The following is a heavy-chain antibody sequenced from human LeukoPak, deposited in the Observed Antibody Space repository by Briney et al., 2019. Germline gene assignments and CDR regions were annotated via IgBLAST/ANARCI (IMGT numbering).Heavy chain of an antibody. V-gene: IGHV4-59*12. CDR3: ARDPIAAAGERFDY. CDR2: IYYSEST. J-gene: IGHJ4*02. Sequence: PSETLSLTCTVSGGSMSSYYWSWIRQPPGKGLEWIGYIYYSESTNYNPSLKSRVTISVDTSKNQFSLKLSSVTAADTAVYYCARDPIAAAGERFDYWGQGTLVTVSS. D-gene: IGHD6-13*01. CDR1: GGSMSSYY.